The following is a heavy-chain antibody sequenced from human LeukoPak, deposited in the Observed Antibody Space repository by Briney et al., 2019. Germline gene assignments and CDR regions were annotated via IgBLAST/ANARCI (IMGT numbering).Heavy chain of an antibody. CDR3: ASLGGYSYGPYNWFDP. J-gene: IGHJ5*02. CDR2: IYSGGST. V-gene: IGHV3-66*01. CDR1: GFTVSSNY. D-gene: IGHD5-18*01. Sequence: PGGSLRLSCAASGFTVSSNYMSWVRQAPGKGLEWVSVIYSGGSTYCADSVKGRFTISRDNSKNTLYLQMNSLRAEDTAVYYCASLGGYSYGPYNWFDPWGQGTLVTVSS.